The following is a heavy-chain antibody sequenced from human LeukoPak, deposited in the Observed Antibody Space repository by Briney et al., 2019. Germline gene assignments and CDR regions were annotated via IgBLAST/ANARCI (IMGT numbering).Heavy chain of an antibody. J-gene: IGHJ4*02. CDR3: AREVVRGHGVYFDY. CDR2: IYYSGST. Sequence: SETLSLTCTVSGGSISSYYWSWIRQPPGKGLEWIGYIYYSGSTNYNPSLKSRVTISVDTSKNQFSLKLSSVTAADTAVYYCAREVVRGHGVYFDYWGQGTLVTVSS. V-gene: IGHV4-59*01. CDR1: GGSISSYY. D-gene: IGHD1-26*01.